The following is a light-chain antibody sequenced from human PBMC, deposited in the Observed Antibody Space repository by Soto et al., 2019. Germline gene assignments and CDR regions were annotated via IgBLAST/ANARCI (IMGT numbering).Light chain of an antibody. J-gene: IGKJ2*01. CDR1: QSVSSY. Sequence: IVLTQSPATLSLSPGERATLSCRASQSVSSYLAWYQQKPGQAPRLLIYDASNRATGIPARFSGSGSGTDFTLTISSLEPEDFAVYYCQQRSNWNTFGQGTKREIK. CDR3: QQRSNWNT. V-gene: IGKV3-11*01. CDR2: DAS.